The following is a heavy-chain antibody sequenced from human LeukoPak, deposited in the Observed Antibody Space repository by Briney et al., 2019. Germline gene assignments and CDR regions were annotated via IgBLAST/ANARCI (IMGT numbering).Heavy chain of an antibody. CDR3: ATSSLTEQTPTTSEYFQH. V-gene: IGHV1-24*01. CDR2: FDPEDGET. D-gene: IGHD1-14*01. J-gene: IGHJ1*01. CDR1: GFTLTELS. Sequence: ASLKLSSKVSGFTLTELSMHWVRQAPGKRRKCMGGFDPEDGETTHAQTCPGRVTMTEDTSTDTAYMGLSSLRSEDTAVYYCATSSLTEQTPTTSEYFQHWGQGTLVTVSS.